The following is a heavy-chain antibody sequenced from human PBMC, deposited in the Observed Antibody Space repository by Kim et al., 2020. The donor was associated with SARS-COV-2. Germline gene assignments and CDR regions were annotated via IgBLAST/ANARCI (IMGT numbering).Heavy chain of an antibody. D-gene: IGHD3-22*01. CDR3: ARTLFPYYYDSSGYFWIYYGMDV. CDR1: GGTFSSYA. V-gene: IGHV1-69*06. J-gene: IGHJ6*02. CDR2: IIPIFGTA. Sequence: SVKVSCKASGGTFSSYAISWVRQAPGQGLEWMGGIIPIFGTANYAQKFQGRVTITADKSTSTAYMELSSLRSEDTAVYYCARTLFPYYYDSSGYFWIYYGMDVWGQGTTVTVSS.